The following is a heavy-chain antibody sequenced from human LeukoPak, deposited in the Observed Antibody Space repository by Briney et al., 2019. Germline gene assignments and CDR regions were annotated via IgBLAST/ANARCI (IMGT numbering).Heavy chain of an antibody. CDR1: GGSISSGGYY. CDR2: IYYSGST. J-gene: IGHJ4*02. Sequence: SQTLSLTCTVSGGSISSGGYYWSWIRQHPGKGLEWIGYIYYSGSTYYNPSLKSRVTISVDTSKNQFSLKLSSVTAADTAVYYCARVVRGYGDPFDYWGQGTLVTVSS. CDR3: ARVVRGYGDPFDY. V-gene: IGHV4-31*03. D-gene: IGHD4-17*01.